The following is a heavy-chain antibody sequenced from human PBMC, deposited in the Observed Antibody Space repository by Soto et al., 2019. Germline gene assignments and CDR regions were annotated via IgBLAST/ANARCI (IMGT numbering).Heavy chain of an antibody. CDR1: GDSFNYYY. J-gene: IGHJ4*02. CDR3: ARSYCSGGTCYYFDY. D-gene: IGHD2-15*01. CDR2: IDHSGRT. V-gene: IGHV4-34*01. Sequence: PSETLSLTCAVYGDSFNYYYWNWIRQAPGKGLEWIGEIDHSGRTNCNPSVKSRITISEDTSKNQFSLKLGSVTAADTAVYYCARSYCSGGTCYYFDYWGQGTLVTVS.